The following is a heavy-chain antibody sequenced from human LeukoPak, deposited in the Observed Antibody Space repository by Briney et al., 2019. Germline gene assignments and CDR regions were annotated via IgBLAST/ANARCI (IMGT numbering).Heavy chain of an antibody. V-gene: IGHV4-39*01. CDR1: GGSISSSYYY. CDR2: IYYSGST. Sequence: SETLSLTCTVSGGSISSSYYYWGWIRQPPGKGLEWIGSIYYSGSTYYNPSLKSRVTISVDTSKNQFSLKLSSVTAADTAVYYCARLSAVAGQAADYWGQGTLVTVSS. D-gene: IGHD6-19*01. CDR3: ARLSAVAGQAADY. J-gene: IGHJ4*02.